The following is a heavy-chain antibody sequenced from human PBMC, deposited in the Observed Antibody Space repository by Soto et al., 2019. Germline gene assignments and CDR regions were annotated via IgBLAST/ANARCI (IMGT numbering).Heavy chain of an antibody. V-gene: IGHV3-11*05. CDR2: IGSSSSYT. J-gene: IGHJ4*02. CDR1: GFPFSDYY. Sequence: QVQLVESGGDLVKPGGSLRLSCAASGFPFSDYYMSWIRQAPGKGLEWVSSIGSSSSYTNYADSVKGRFTISRDNAKNSLYLQMNSLRAEDTAVYYCARGRPTGYSNYWGQGTLVTVSA. D-gene: IGHD3-9*01. CDR3: ARGRPTGYSNY.